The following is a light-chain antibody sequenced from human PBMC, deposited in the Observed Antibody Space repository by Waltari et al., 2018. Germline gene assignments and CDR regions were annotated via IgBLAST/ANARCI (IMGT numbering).Light chain of an antibody. Sequence: DIVMTQSPDSLAVSLGERATINCKSSQSVLYSSNNKNYLAWYQQKPGQPPKLLIYWASTRESGVPDRFSGSGSGTDFTLTISSLQAEDVAVYYCQQYYSTPVFCGGTKVEIK. CDR1: QSVLYSSNNKNY. J-gene: IGKJ4*01. CDR2: WAS. V-gene: IGKV4-1*01. CDR3: QQYYSTPV.